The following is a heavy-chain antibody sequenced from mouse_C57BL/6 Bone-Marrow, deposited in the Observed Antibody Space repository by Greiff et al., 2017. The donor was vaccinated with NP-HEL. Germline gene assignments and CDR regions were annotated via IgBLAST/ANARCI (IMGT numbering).Heavy chain of an antibody. CDR1: GFSLTSYG. Sequence: QVQLQQSGPSLVQPSQSLSITCTVSGFSLTSYGVHWVRQSPGKGLEWLGVIWRGGSTDYNAAFMSRLSITKDNSKSQVFFKMNSLQADDTAIYYCAQYYYGSRRYFDVWGTGTTVTVSS. CDR3: AQYYYGSRRYFDV. J-gene: IGHJ1*03. V-gene: IGHV2-5-1*01. CDR2: IWRGGST. D-gene: IGHD1-1*01.